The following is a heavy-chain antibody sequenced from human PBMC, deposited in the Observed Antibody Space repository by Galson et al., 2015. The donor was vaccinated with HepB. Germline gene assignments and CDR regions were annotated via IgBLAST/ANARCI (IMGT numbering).Heavy chain of an antibody. D-gene: IGHD3-22*01. V-gene: IGHV3-33*01. CDR2: IWYDGSNK. Sequence: SLRLSCAASGFTFSSYGMHWVRQAPGKGLEWVAVIWYDGSNKYYADSVKGRFTISRDNSKNTLYLQMNSLRAEDTAVYYCARDPYYYDSSGYQSYTYYFGYWGQGTLVTVSS. CDR3: ARDPYYYDSSGYQSYTYYFGY. CDR1: GFTFSSYG. J-gene: IGHJ4*02.